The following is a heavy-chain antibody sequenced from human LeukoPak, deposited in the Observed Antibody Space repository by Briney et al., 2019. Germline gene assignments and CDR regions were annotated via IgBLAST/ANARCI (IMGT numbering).Heavy chain of an antibody. Sequence: PSETLSLTCTVSGDSISSYYWSWIRQPPGKGLEWIGYIHYSGSANYNPSLRSRVTISIDTSKNQFSLKLRSVTAADTAVYHCARLVYDSRGYYFDYWGQGTLVTVSS. D-gene: IGHD3-22*01. CDR3: ARLVYDSRGYYFDY. J-gene: IGHJ4*02. V-gene: IGHV4-59*08. CDR2: IHYSGSA. CDR1: GDSISSYY.